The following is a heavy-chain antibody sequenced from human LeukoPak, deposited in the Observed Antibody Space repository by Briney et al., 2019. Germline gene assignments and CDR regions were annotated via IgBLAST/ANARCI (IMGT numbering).Heavy chain of an antibody. J-gene: IGHJ4*02. CDR1: GGSISSYY. V-gene: IGHV4-34*01. CDR3: AREKYSSHDY. D-gene: IGHD6-13*01. CDR2: INHSGST. Sequence: SETLSLTCTVSGGSISSYYWSWIRQPPGKGLEWIGEINHSGSTNYNPSLKSRVTISVDTSKNQFSLKLSSVTAADTAVYYCAREKYSSHDYWGQGTLVTVSS.